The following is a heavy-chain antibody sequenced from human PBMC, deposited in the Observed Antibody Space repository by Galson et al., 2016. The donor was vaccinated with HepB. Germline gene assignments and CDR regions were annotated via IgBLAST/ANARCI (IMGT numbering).Heavy chain of an antibody. V-gene: IGHV3-66*01. CDR1: GFSVSTNY. CDR3: ARDGARWLQGSYYYAVDV. D-gene: IGHD5-24*01. J-gene: IGHJ6*02. CDR2: IYSAGST. Sequence: SLRLSCAASGFSVSTNYMNWVRQAPGKGLEWVSVIYSAGSTYYADSVKGRFTISIDNSKNMLFLQMNSLRAEDTAVYYCARDGARWLQGSYYYAVDVWGQGTTVIVSS.